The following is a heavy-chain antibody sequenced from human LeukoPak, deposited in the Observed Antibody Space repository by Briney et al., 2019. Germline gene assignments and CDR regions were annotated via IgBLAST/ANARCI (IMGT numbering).Heavy chain of an antibody. D-gene: IGHD1-26*01. V-gene: IGHV3-23*01. CDR1: GFTFSSYD. J-gene: IGHJ4*02. Sequence: GGSLRLSCAASGFTFSSYDVSWVRQAPGKGLEWVSAISGSGDRTHYADSVKGRFTISRDNSKNTLYLQINSLRAEDTAVYYCAKPSSGNYPPTGYWGQGTLVTVSS. CDR3: AKPSSGNYPPTGY. CDR2: ISGSGDRT.